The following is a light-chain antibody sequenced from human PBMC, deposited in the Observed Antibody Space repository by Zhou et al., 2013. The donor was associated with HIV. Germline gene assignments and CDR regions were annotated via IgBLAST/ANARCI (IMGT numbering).Light chain of an antibody. Sequence: IQMTQSPSTLSASLGDRVTITCRASQSISSWVAWYQQKPGKVPKLLIYKASSLESGVPSRFSGSGSGTDFTLTISSLQPGDFATYYCHQFDSFPWTFGQGTKVEIK. CDR3: HQFDSFPWT. CDR2: KAS. CDR1: QSISSW. J-gene: IGKJ1*01. V-gene: IGKV1-5*03.